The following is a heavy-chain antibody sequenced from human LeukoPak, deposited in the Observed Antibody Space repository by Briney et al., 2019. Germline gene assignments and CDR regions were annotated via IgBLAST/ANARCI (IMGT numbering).Heavy chain of an antibody. V-gene: IGHV3-11*01. CDR1: GFPFSDRY. Sequence: GGSLRLSCAAAGFPFSDRYMSWIRQAPGKGLEWVSYISSSGTTIYYADSVKGRFTISRDNAKNSLYLQMNSLRAEDTAVYYCARRRDSGSLQHFDYWGQGTLVTVSS. CDR2: ISSSGTTI. D-gene: IGHD1-26*01. J-gene: IGHJ4*02. CDR3: ARRRDSGSLQHFDY.